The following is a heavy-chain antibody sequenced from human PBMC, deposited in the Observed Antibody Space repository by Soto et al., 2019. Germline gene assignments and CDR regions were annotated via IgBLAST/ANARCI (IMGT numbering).Heavy chain of an antibody. CDR3: AKDPESSSVWYGGENWFDP. V-gene: IGHV3-23*01. CDR2: ISGSGGST. J-gene: IGHJ5*02. Sequence: EVQLLESGGGLVQPGGSLRLSCAASGFTFSSYAMSWVRQAPGKGLEWVSAISGSGGSTYYADSVKGRFTISRDNYKNTLYLQMNSLRAEDTAVYYCAKDPESSSVWYGGENWFDPWGQGTLVTVSS. D-gene: IGHD6-19*01. CDR1: GFTFSSYA.